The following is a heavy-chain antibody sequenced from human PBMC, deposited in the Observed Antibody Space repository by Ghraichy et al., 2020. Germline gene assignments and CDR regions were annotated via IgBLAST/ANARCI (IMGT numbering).Heavy chain of an antibody. V-gene: IGHV4-59*01. CDR1: GGSISGFY. D-gene: IGHD5-18*01. CDR2: IYYTGST. Sequence: SETLSLTCTVSGGSISGFYWSWIRQPPGRGLEWIGFIYYTGSTNYNPSLKSRVTISVDTSNNQFSLKLRSVTAADTAVYYCARGDSAMSYDYWGQGTLVSVSS. CDR3: ARGDSAMSYDY. J-gene: IGHJ4*02.